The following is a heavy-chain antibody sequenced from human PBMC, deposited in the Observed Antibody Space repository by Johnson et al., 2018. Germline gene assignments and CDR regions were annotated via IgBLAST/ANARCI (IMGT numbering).Heavy chain of an antibody. Sequence: QVQLQQWGAGLLKPSETLSLTCAVYGGSFSGYYWNWIRQSPRKGLEWIGEINHRGITKYTPSLKSRVTISVDTSKNQFTLKLNSVTAADTAVYYCAGSTVTAPGVWFDPWGQGTLVTVSS. D-gene: IGHD4-17*01. CDR3: AGSTVTAPGVWFDP. V-gene: IGHV4-34*01. CDR1: GGSFSGYY. CDR2: INHRGIT. J-gene: IGHJ5*02.